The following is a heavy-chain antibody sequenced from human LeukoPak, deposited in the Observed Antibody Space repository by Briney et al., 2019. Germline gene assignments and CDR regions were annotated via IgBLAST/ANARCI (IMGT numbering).Heavy chain of an antibody. CDR3: ARGANYYGSGRTYYFDY. Sequence: GGSLRLSCVASGFTFDDYGMSWVRQAPGKGLEWVSGINWNGGSTGYADSVKGRFTISRDNAKNSLYLQMNSLRAEDTALYYCARGANYYGSGRTYYFDYWGQGTLVTVSS. CDR2: INWNGGST. J-gene: IGHJ4*02. D-gene: IGHD3-10*01. V-gene: IGHV3-20*04. CDR1: GFTFDDYG.